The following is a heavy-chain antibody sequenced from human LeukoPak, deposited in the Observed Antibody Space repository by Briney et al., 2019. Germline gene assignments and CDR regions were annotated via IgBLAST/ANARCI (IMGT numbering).Heavy chain of an antibody. Sequence: PSETLSLTCTVSGGSISSSSYYWGWIRQPPGKGLEWIGSIYYSGSTYYNPSLKSRVTISVDTSKNQFSLKLSSVTAADTAVYYCARAVFAMAGRDYFDYWGQGTLVTVSS. CDR1: GGSISSSSYY. CDR3: ARAVFAMAGRDYFDY. CDR2: IYYSGST. D-gene: IGHD6-19*01. J-gene: IGHJ4*02. V-gene: IGHV4-39*01.